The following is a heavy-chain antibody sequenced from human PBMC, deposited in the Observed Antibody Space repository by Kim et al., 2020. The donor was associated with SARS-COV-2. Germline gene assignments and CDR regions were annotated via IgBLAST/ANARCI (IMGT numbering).Heavy chain of an antibody. CDR2: IYPGDSDT. CDR1: GYSFTSYW. D-gene: IGHD3-22*01. CDR3: ARPTYADSSGYYSSSPVAFDF. V-gene: IGHV5-51*01. Sequence: GESLKISCKGSGYSFTSYWIGWVRQMPGKGLEWMGIIYPGDSDTRYSPSFQGQVTISADKSINTAYLQWRSLKASATAMYYCARPTYADSSGYYSSSPVAFDFWGQGTLVTVSS. J-gene: IGHJ3*01.